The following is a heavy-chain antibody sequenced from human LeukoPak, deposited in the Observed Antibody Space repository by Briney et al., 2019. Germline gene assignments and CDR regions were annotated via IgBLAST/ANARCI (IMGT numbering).Heavy chain of an antibody. J-gene: IGHJ3*02. CDR1: GYTFTGYY. Sequence: ASVKVSCKASGYTFTGYYMHWVRQTPGQGLEWMGWINPNSGGTNYAQKFQGRVTMTRDTSISTAYMELSRLRSDDTAVYYCARSRSLGDAFDIWGQGTMVTVSS. CDR3: ARSRSLGDAFDI. CDR2: INPNSGGT. V-gene: IGHV1-2*02.